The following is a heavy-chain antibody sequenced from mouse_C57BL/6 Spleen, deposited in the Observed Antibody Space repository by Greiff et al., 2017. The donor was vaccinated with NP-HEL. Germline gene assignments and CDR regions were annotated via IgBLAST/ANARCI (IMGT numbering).Heavy chain of an antibody. D-gene: IGHD4-1*01. V-gene: IGHV1-53*01. CDR2: INPSNGGT. CDR1: GYTFTSYW. Sequence: VQLQQSGTELVKPGASVKLSCKASGYTFTSYWMHWVKQRPGQGLEWIGNINPSNGGTNYNEKFKSKATLTVDKASSTADMQIGSLTSEDSAVYYCARSLNWAWFAYWGQGTLVTVSA. J-gene: IGHJ3*01. CDR3: ARSLNWAWFAY.